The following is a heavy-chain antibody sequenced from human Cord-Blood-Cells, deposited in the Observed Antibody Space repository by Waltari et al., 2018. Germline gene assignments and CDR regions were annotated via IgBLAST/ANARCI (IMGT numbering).Heavy chain of an antibody. J-gene: IGHJ3*02. CDR3: ARGGIAARAFDI. CDR1: YY. D-gene: IGHD6-6*01. CDR2: INPSGGST. V-gene: IGHV1-46*03. Sequence: YYMHWVRQAPGQGLEWMGIINPSGGSTSYAQKFQGRVTMTRDTSTSTVYMELSSLRSEDTAVYYCARGGIAARAFDIWGQGTMVTVSS.